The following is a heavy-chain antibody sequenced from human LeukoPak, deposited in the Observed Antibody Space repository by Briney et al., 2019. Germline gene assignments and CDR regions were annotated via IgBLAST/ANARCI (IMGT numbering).Heavy chain of an antibody. D-gene: IGHD3-16*02. Sequence: ASVKLSCKASGYTFTGYYVHWVRQAPGQGLEWMGWINPNSGGTNYAQKFQGRVTMTRDTSISTAYMELSRLRSDDTAVYYCARYYVWGSYRSYYFDYWGQGTLVTVSS. V-gene: IGHV1-2*02. CDR3: ARYYVWGSYRSYYFDY. CDR2: INPNSGGT. CDR1: GYTFTGYY. J-gene: IGHJ4*02.